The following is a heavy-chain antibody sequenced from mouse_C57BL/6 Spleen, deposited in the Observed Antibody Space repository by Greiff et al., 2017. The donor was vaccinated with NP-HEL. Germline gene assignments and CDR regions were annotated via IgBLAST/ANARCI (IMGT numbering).Heavy chain of an antibody. J-gene: IGHJ2*01. D-gene: IGHD1-1*01. CDR2: IYPRSGNT. Sequence: QVQLKQSGAELARPGASVKLSCKASGYTFTSYGISWVKQRTGQGLEWIGAIYPRSGNTYYNEKFKGKATLTAYKSSSTAYMELRSLTSEHSAVYFCARDGSTYFDYWGQGTTLTVSS. CDR3: ARDGSTYFDY. V-gene: IGHV1-81*01. CDR1: GYTFTSYG.